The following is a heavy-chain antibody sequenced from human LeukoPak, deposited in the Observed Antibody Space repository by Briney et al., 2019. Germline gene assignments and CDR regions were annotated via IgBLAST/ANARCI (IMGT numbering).Heavy chain of an antibody. Sequence: QPGGSLRLSCAASGFTFSSYSMNWVRQAPGKGLEWVSAISGSGGSTYYADSVKGRFTISRDNSKNTLYLQMNSLRAEDTAVYYCAKDPDSSGYFENWFDPWGQGTLVTVSS. CDR3: AKDPDSSGYFENWFDP. CDR2: ISGSGGST. V-gene: IGHV3-23*01. CDR1: GFTFSSYS. J-gene: IGHJ5*02. D-gene: IGHD3-22*01.